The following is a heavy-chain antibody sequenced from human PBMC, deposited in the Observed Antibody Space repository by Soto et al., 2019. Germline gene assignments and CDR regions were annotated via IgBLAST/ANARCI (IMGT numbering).Heavy chain of an antibody. J-gene: IGHJ6*02. V-gene: IGHV3-23*01. CDR3: TQWDGYADV. CDR1: GFTSGT. Sequence: EVLLLESGGGLVQSGGSLRLSCAGSGFTSGTTWVRQTPGRGLEWVSGISASSGKIFYADSVRGRFTISKDNSKNTLYLQMDSLRDDDTAIYFCTQWDGYADVWGQGTTVIVSS. CDR2: ISASSGKI. D-gene: IGHD1-26*01.